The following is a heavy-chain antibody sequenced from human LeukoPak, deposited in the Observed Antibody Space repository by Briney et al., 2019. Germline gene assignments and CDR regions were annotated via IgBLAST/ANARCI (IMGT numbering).Heavy chain of an antibody. CDR1: GYTFTGYY. V-gene: IGHV1-2*02. CDR3: ARVHCSGGSCYPPYYYGMDV. CDR2: INPNSGGT. Sequence: GASVKVSCKASGYTFTGYYMHWVRQAPGQGLEWMGWINPNSGGTSYAQKFQGRVTMTRDTSISTAYMELSRLRSDDTAVYYCARVHCSGGSCYPPYYYGMDVWGQGTTVTVSS. J-gene: IGHJ6*02. D-gene: IGHD2-15*01.